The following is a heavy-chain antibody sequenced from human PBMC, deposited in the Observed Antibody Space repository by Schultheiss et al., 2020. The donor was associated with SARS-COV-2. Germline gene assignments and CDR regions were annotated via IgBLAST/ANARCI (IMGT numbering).Heavy chain of an antibody. CDR3: ARVGAEDYYYMDV. CDR1: GFTFSSYW. V-gene: IGHV3-74*01. J-gene: IGHJ6*03. Sequence: GGSLRLSCAASGFTFSSYWMHWVRQAPGKGLVWVSRINSDGSSTSYADSVKGRFTISRDNAKNTLYLQMNSLRAEDTAVYYCARVGAEDYYYMDVWGKGTTVTVSS. CDR2: INSDGSST.